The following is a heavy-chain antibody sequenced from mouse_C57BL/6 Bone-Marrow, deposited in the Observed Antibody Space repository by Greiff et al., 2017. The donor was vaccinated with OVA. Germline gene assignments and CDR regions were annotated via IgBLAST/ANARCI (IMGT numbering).Heavy chain of an antibody. CDR1: GYTFTSYW. D-gene: IGHD1-1*01. J-gene: IGHJ2*01. CDR2: IDPSDSET. Sequence: VQLQQPGAELVRPGSSVKLSCKASGYTFTSYWMHWVKQRPIQGLEWIGNIDPSDSETHYNQKFKDKATLTVDKSSSTAYMQLSSLTSEDSAGYYCARGVTTESFDYWGQGTTLTVSS. V-gene: IGHV1-52*01. CDR3: ARGVTTESFDY.